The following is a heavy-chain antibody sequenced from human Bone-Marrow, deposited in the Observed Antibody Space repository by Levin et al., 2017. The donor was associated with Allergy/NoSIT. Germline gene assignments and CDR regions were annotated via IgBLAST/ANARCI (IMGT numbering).Heavy chain of an antibody. CDR3: AGDSPEGGNSPIDWFDP. CDR2: IQQDGSET. V-gene: IGHV3-7*03. J-gene: IGHJ5*02. CDR1: GFPFSNYR. D-gene: IGHD4-23*01. Sequence: LSLTCAASGFPFSNYRMSWVRQAPGKGLEWVANIQQDGSETYYVGSVQGRFTIPRDNAKNSLYLQLNSLRAEDTAVYYCAGDSPEGGNSPIDWFDPWGLGTLVTVSS.